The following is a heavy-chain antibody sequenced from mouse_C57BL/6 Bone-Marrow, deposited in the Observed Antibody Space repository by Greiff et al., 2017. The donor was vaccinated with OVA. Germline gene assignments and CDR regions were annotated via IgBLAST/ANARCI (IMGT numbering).Heavy chain of an antibody. CDR2: IYPGSGST. J-gene: IGHJ2*01. CDR3: AREVVYYGNCFDY. Sequence: QVQLKQSGAELVKPGASVKMSCKASGYTFTSYWITWVKQRPGQGLEWIGDIYPGSGSTNYNEKLKSKATLTVDTSSSTAYMQLSSLTSEDSAVYYCAREVVYYGNCFDYWGQGTTLTVSS. V-gene: IGHV1-55*01. CDR1: GYTFTSYW. D-gene: IGHD2-1*01.